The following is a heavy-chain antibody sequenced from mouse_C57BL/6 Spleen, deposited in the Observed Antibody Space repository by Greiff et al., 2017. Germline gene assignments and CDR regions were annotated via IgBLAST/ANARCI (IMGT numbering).Heavy chain of an antibody. Sequence: QVQLQQPGAELVKPGASVKMSCKASGYTFTSYWVTWVKQRPGQGLEWIGEIYPGSGSTNYNEKFKSKATLTVDTSSSTAYMQLSSLTSEDSAVYYCARGRDITTVVGFDDWGQGTTLTVSS. J-gene: IGHJ2*01. CDR2: IYPGSGST. D-gene: IGHD1-1*01. CDR1: GYTFTSYW. V-gene: IGHV1-55*01. CDR3: ARGRDITTVVGFDD.